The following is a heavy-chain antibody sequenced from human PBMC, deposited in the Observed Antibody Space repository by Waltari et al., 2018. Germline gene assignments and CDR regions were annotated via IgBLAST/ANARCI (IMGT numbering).Heavy chain of an antibody. CDR2: FLPTFGRA. J-gene: IGHJ6*04. Sequence: QVQLVQSGAELKKPGPSVEVSCKTSGGPFIRYAFSWVRQAPGQGLEWRGGFLPTFGRASSPEKFQGRVTISADESSSTIYMQLSRLTSEDTAVYYCVRGEAKDSKTGSFGYYAMDVWGTGTTVTISS. CDR1: GGPFIRYA. CDR3: VRGEAKDSKTGSFGYYAMDV. D-gene: IGHD1-26*01. V-gene: IGHV1-69*12.